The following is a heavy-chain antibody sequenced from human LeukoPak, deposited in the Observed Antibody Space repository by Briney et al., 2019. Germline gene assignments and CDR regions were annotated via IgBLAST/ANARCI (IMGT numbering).Heavy chain of an antibody. J-gene: IGHJ5*02. CDR2: IYYSGST. Sequence: KTSETLSLTCTVSGGSISSSSYYWGWIRQPPGKGLEWIGSIYYSGSTYYNPSLKSRVTISVDTSKNQFSLKLSSVTAADTAVYYCARQRGWQQLVYPFDPWGQGTLVTVSS. CDR3: ARQRGWQQLVYPFDP. V-gene: IGHV4-39*01. D-gene: IGHD6-13*01. CDR1: GGSISSSSYY.